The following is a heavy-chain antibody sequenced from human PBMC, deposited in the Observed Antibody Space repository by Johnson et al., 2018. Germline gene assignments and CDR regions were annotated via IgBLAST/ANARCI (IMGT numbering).Heavy chain of an antibody. D-gene: IGHD6-13*01. V-gene: IGHV3-30*18. Sequence: QVQLVQSGGGVVQPGRSLRLSCAASGFTFSSYGVHWVRQAPGKGLEWVAVISYDGSNKYYADSVKGRFTISRDNSKNTLYLQMNSLRAEDTAVYYCAKDLWQLVKPDVWGKGTTVTVSS. CDR2: ISYDGSNK. CDR3: AKDLWQLVKPDV. CDR1: GFTFSSYG. J-gene: IGHJ6*04.